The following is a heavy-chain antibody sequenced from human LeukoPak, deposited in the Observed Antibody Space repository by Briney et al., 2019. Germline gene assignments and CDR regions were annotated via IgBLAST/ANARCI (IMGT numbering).Heavy chain of an antibody. Sequence: GASVKASCKASGYTFTSYGISWVRQAPGQGLEWMGGIIPIFGTANYAQKFQGRVTMTRDTSTSTVYMELSSLRSEDTAVYYCARRPGKYQPLPFDYWGQGTLVTVSS. D-gene: IGHD2-2*01. J-gene: IGHJ4*02. V-gene: IGHV1-69*05. CDR2: IIPIFGTA. CDR1: GYTFTSYG. CDR3: ARRPGKYQPLPFDY.